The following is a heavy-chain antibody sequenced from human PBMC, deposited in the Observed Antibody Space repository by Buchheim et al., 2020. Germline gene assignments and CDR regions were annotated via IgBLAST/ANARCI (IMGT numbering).Heavy chain of an antibody. D-gene: IGHD3-22*01. CDR2: ISYDGSNK. Sequence: QVQLVESGGGVVQPGRSLRLSCAASGFTFSSYGMHWVRQAPGKGLEWVAVISYDGSNKYYADSVKGRFTISRDNSKNTLYLQMNSLRAEDTAVYYCAKMEYYYDSSGYEDYFDYWGQGTL. CDR3: AKMEYYYDSSGYEDYFDY. V-gene: IGHV3-30*18. J-gene: IGHJ4*02. CDR1: GFTFSSYG.